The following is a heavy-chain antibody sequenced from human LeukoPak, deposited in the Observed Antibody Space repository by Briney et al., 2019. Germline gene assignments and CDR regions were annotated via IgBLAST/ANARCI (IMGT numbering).Heavy chain of an antibody. J-gene: IGHJ4*02. CDR1: GGSISSYH. D-gene: IGHD3-10*01. V-gene: IGHV4-4*07. Sequence: PSETLSLTCTVSGGSISSYHWSWIRQPAGKGLEWIGRIYSSGNTNYSPSLKSRVTMSVGTSKNQFSLKLSSVTAADTALYYCARATSGTYYYFDSWGRGTLVSVSS. CDR3: ARATSGTYYYFDS. CDR2: IYSSGNT.